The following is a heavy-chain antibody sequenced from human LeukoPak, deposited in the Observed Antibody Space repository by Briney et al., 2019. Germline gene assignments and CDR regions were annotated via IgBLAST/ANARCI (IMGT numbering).Heavy chain of an antibody. Sequence: PSETLSLTCSVSGGSISSYYWSWIRQPPGKGLEWIGYIYDSGSSNYNPSLKSRVTISVDTSKNQFSLKLSSVTAADTAVYYCARGGQLNWFDPWGQGTLVTVSS. CDR2: IYDSGSS. D-gene: IGHD5-18*01. J-gene: IGHJ5*02. CDR1: GGSISSYY. CDR3: ARGGQLNWFDP. V-gene: IGHV4-59*01.